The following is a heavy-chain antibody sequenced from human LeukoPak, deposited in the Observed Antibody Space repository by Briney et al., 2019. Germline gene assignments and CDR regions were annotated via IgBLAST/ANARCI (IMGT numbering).Heavy chain of an antibody. CDR2: IVVGSGNT. V-gene: IGHV1-58*01. CDR3: ARSLWAGYSSSFLGY. CDR1: GFTFTSSA. D-gene: IGHD6-6*01. Sequence: SVKVSCKASGFTFTSSAVQWVRQARGQRLEWIGWIVVGSGNTNYAQKFQERVTITRDMSTSTAYMELSRLRSDDTAVYYCARSLWAGYSSSFLGYWGQGTLSPSPQ. J-gene: IGHJ4*02.